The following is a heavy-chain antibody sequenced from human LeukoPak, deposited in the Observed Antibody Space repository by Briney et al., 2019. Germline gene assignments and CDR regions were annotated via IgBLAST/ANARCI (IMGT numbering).Heavy chain of an antibody. CDR2: IGWNSGTT. CDR1: GFTFKDYA. J-gene: IGHJ4*02. Sequence: GGSLRLSCTASGFTFKDYAMYWVRQAPGKGLEWVSGIGWNSGTTDYADSVKGRFTVSRDNAKDSLYLQMNSLRPEDTAWYYCAKDQGRYVSKYYSDYWGRGTLVTVSS. D-gene: IGHD2/OR15-2a*01. V-gene: IGHV3-9*01. CDR3: AKDQGRYVSKYYSDY.